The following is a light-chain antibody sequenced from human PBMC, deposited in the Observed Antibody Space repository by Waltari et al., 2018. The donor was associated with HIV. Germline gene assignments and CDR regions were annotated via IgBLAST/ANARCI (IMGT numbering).Light chain of an antibody. V-gene: IGKV3-20*01. CDR3: QQYGISPRI. Sequence: DIVLTKSPGTLSLSPGESATLSCRASESVNSDFLAWYQQSPGQSPRVLVYGASTRALGIPDMFSGSGSVTDFTLTISRLEPEDFAVYYCQQYGISPRIFGQGTKVE. J-gene: IGKJ1*01. CDR2: GAS. CDR1: ESVNSDF.